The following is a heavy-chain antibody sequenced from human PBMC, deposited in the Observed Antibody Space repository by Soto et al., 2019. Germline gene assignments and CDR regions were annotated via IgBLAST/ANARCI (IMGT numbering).Heavy chain of an antibody. V-gene: IGHV4-4*07. D-gene: IGHD3-22*01. CDR2: VDASGNT. Sequence: QVQLQESGPGLVKASETLSLSCTVSGDSISADYWSWIRQPAGKRLEWIGRVDASGNTNYNPSLKSRVTMSVDTSKNQFFLKSRSVTAADTAMYFCARDVGGSVVPHWFDPLGQGALVTVAS. J-gene: IGHJ5*02. CDR3: ARDVGGSVVPHWFDP. CDR1: GDSISADY.